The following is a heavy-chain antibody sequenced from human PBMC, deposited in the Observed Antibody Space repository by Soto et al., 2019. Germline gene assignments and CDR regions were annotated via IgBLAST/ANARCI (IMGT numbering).Heavy chain of an antibody. V-gene: IGHV3-30-3*01. CDR1: GFTFSSYA. J-gene: IGHJ4*02. CDR2: ISYDGSNK. Sequence: QVQLVESGGGVVQPGRSLRLSCAASGFTFSSYAMHWVRQAPGKGLEWVAVISYDGSNKYYADSVKGRFTISRDNSKNTLYLQMNSRRAEDTAVYYCARVPSGSYYFDYWGQGTLVTVSS. D-gene: IGHD1-26*01. CDR3: ARVPSGSYYFDY.